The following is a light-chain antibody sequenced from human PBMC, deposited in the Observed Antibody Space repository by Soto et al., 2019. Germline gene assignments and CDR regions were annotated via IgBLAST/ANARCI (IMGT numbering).Light chain of an antibody. CDR1: SSDVGGFNF. CDR2: DVT. CDR3: CSYAGSSTYV. V-gene: IGLV2-11*01. Sequence: QSVLTQPRSVSGSPGQSVTISCTGASSDVGGFNFVSWHQQHPGNAPKLMIYDVTKRPSGVPDRFSGSKSGNTASLTISGLQAEDEADYYCCSYAGSSTYVFGTGTKVTVL. J-gene: IGLJ1*01.